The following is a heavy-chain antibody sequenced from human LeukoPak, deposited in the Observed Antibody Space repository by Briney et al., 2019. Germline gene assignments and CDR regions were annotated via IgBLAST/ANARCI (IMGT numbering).Heavy chain of an antibody. V-gene: IGHV4-4*07. Sequence: PSETLSLTCSVSGDSVSRYHWSWIRQPAGRGLEWIGRVFSSGSANYNPSLKSRVILSVDKSKNELSLRLSAVIAADTAIYYCARDEMKVGSCGETSSYYYVYYMDVWGQGTAVSVS. J-gene: IGHJ6*03. D-gene: IGHD5-24*01. CDR1: GDSVSRYH. CDR2: VFSSGSA. CDR3: ARDEMKVGSCGETSSYYYVYYMDV.